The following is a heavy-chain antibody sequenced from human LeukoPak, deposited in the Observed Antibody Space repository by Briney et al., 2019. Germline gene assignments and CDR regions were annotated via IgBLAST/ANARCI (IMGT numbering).Heavy chain of an antibody. V-gene: IGHV4-59*01. J-gene: IGHJ4*02. Sequence: SETLSLTCTVSGGSISSYYWSWIRQPPGKGLEWIGYIYYSGGTNYNPSLKSRVTISVDTSKNQFSLKLSSVTAADTAVYYCARNSYDISPVSFDYWGQGTLVTVSS. D-gene: IGHD3-9*01. CDR2: IYYSGGT. CDR1: GGSISSYY. CDR3: ARNSYDISPVSFDY.